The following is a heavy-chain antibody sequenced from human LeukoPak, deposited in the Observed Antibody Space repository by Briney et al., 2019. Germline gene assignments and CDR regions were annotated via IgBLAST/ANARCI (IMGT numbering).Heavy chain of an antibody. Sequence: SETLSLTCTVSGNSISSGDNYWSWIRQPAGKGLEWIGRIYTSGSTNYNPSLKSRVTISVDKSKNQFSLKLRSVTAADTAVYYCARHEWGITNAFDIWGQGTMVTVSS. CDR2: IYTSGST. J-gene: IGHJ3*02. V-gene: IGHV4-61*02. CDR1: GNSISSGDNY. D-gene: IGHD1-14*01. CDR3: ARHEWGITNAFDI.